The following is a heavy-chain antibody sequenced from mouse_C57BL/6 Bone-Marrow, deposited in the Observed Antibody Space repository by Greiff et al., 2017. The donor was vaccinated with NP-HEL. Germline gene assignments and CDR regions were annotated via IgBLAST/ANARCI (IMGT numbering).Heavy chain of an antibody. CDR2: ISYDGSN. CDR1: GYSITSGYY. CDR3: ARDQTAQALFAY. V-gene: IGHV3-6*01. D-gene: IGHD3-2*02. Sequence: ESGPGLVKPSQSLSLTCSVTGYSITSGYYWNWIRQFPGNKLEWMGYISYDGSNNYNPSLKNRISITRDTSKNQFFLKLNSLTTEDTATYYCARDQTAQALFAYWGQGTLVTVSA. J-gene: IGHJ3*01.